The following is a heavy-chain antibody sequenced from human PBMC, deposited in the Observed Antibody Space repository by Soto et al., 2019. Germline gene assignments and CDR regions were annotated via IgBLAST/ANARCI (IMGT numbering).Heavy chain of an antibody. V-gene: IGHV3-33*01. D-gene: IGHD1-26*01. CDR3: TRDPYGGSRYYFDS. CDR2: IWYDGSNK. J-gene: IGHJ4*02. CDR1: GFSFSNYA. Sequence: GGSLRLSCAASGFSFSNYAMHWVRQAPGKGLEWVAVIWYDGSNKYYADSVKGRFTISKDNSQTTVYLQMNSLRAEDSAVYYCTRDPYGGSRYYFDSGAREPWSPSPQ.